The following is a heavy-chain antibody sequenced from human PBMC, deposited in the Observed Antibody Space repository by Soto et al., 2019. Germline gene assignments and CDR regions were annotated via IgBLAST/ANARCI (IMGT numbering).Heavy chain of an antibody. V-gene: IGHV4-4*02. J-gene: IGHJ3*02. CDR2: IYHSGST. CDR1: GGSSSSSNW. CDR3: ARFNSGNYYEAFDI. Sequence: QVQLQESGPGLVKPSGTLSLTCAVSGGSSSSSNWWSWVRQPPGKGLEWIGGIYHSGSTNYNPSLKSRVTISVDKSKHQSSLKLSSVTAADTAVYYCARFNSGNYYEAFDIWGQGTMVTVSS. D-gene: IGHD1-26*01.